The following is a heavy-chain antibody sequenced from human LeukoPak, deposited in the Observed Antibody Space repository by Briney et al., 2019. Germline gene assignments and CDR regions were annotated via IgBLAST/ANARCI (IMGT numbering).Heavy chain of an antibody. CDR2: IKQDGSEK. D-gene: IGHD6-19*01. V-gene: IGHV3-7*01. Sequence: GGSLRLSCAASGFTFSSYWMSWVRQAPGKGLEWVANIKQDGSEKYYVDSVKGRFTISRDNAKNSLYLQMNSLRAEDTAVYYCARGIAVAGPPFDYWGQGTLVTVSS. CDR1: GFTFSSYW. CDR3: ARGIAVAGPPFDY. J-gene: IGHJ4*02.